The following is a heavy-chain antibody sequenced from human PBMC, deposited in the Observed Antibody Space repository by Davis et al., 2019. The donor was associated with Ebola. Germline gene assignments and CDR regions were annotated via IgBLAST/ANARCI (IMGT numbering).Heavy chain of an antibody. CDR1: GFTFSSYV. Sequence: PGGSLRLSCAASGFTFSSYVMHWVRQAPGKGLEWVSSISSSSRYIEYADSVQGRFTISRDNAKSSLDLQMSGLTAADTAVYFCARVLGYSGNRDYQYLGLDVWGQGTTVTVSS. V-gene: IGHV3-21*01. CDR2: ISSSSRYI. D-gene: IGHD4-23*01. J-gene: IGHJ6*02. CDR3: ARVLGYSGNRDYQYLGLDV.